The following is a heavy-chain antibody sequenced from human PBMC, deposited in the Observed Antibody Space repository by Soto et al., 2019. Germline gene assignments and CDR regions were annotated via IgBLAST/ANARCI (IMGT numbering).Heavy chain of an antibody. Sequence: QVQLEESGGGVVQPGRSLRLYCAASGFTFSSYGMHWVRQAPGKGLEWVALISFDGSNTYYADSVKGRFTISRDNSQNTLYLQMHSLRAEDTSLYYCGAGQFFSDYWGQGALVTVSS. CDR2: ISFDGSNT. CDR1: GFTFSSYG. V-gene: IGHV3-30*03. J-gene: IGHJ4*02. D-gene: IGHD6-19*01. CDR3: GAGQFFSDY.